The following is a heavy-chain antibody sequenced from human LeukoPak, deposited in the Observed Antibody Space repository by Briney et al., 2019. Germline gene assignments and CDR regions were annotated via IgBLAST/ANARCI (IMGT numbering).Heavy chain of an antibody. D-gene: IGHD1-7*01. CDR2: INPNSGGT. J-gene: IGHJ4*02. V-gene: IGHV1-2*02. CDR1: GYTFTSYY. CDR3: ARERMGTTLRVLDY. Sequence: ASVKVSCKASGYTFTSYYIHWVRQAPGQGLEWMGWINPNSGGTNYAQKFQGRVTMTRDMSISTAYMDLSRLRSDDTAMYYCARERMGTTLRVLDYWGQGTLVTVSS.